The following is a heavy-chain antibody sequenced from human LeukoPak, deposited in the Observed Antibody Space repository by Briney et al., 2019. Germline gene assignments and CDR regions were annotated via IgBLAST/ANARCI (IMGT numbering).Heavy chain of an antibody. D-gene: IGHD1-26*01. J-gene: IGHJ4*02. CDR3: AREEALGSGSFDY. CDR2: IYYSGST. CDR1: GGSISTYY. Sequence: SETLSLTCTVSGGSISTYYWSWIRQPPGKGLEWIGYIYYSGSTSYNPSLKSRVTISVDTSKNQFSLKLSSVTAADTAVYYCAREEALGSGSFDYWGQGTLVTVSS. V-gene: IGHV4-59*01.